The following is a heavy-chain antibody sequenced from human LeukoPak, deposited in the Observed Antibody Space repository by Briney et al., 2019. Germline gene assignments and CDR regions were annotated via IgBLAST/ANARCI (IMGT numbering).Heavy chain of an antibody. V-gene: IGHV4-59*08. J-gene: IGHJ3*02. CDR2: VYYSGST. D-gene: IGHD5/OR15-5a*01. Sequence: KPSETLSLTCAVSGGSISTYYTSWIRQSPGKGLEWIGSVYYSGSTNYSPSLKSRVRISVDASKNQFSLELSSVTAADTAVYYCAVKSTIDTLDMGRGETMVTVSS. CDR3: AVKSTIDTLDM. CDR1: GGSISTYY.